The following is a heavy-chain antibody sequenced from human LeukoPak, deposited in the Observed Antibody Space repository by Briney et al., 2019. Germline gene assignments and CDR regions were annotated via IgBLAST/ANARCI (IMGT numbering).Heavy chain of an antibody. D-gene: IGHD6-19*01. CDR1: GGSFSGYY. V-gene: IGHV4-34*01. CDR2: INHSGST. CDR3: ARGAVAGPKDWFDP. Sequence: SETLSLTCAVYGGSFSGYYWSWIRQPPGKGLEWIGEINHSGSTNYNPSLKSRVAISVDTSKNQFSLKLSSVTAADTAVYHCARGAVAGPKDWFDPWGQGTLVTVSS. J-gene: IGHJ5*02.